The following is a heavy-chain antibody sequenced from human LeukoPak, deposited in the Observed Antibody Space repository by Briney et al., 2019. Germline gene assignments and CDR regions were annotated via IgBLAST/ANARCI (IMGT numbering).Heavy chain of an antibody. CDR1: GFTFSTYS. D-gene: IGHD6-13*01. J-gene: IGHJ4*02. V-gene: IGHV3-48*01. CDR3: AREGRDQYSSTLYAVDY. Sequence: GGSLRLSCAASGFTFSTYSMNWVRQAPGKGLEWVSYISSSSSTIYYADSVKGRFTISRDDSKNSLYLQMNSLKTEDTAVYYCAREGRDQYSSTLYAVDYWGQGTLVTVSS. CDR2: ISSSSSTI.